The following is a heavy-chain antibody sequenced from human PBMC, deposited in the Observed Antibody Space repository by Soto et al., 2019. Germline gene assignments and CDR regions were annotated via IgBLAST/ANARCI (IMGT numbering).Heavy chain of an antibody. CDR1: GGTFSSYA. CDR3: ARDRYCSGGSCYVRAFDI. J-gene: IGHJ3*02. Sequence: QVQLVQSGAEVKKPGSSVKVSCKASGGTFSSYAISWVRQAPGHGLEWMGGIIPIFGTANYAQKFQGRVTITADESTSTAYMELSSLRSEDTAVYYCARDRYCSGGSCYVRAFDIWGQGTMVTVSS. CDR2: IIPIFGTA. D-gene: IGHD2-15*01. V-gene: IGHV1-69*01.